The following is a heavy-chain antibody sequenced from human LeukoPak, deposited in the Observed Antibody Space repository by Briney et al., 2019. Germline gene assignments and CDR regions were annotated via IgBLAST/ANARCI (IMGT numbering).Heavy chain of an antibody. D-gene: IGHD1/OR15-1a*01. CDR2: IYSGGTT. CDR3: AKDSPSRTATTEVPVDY. CDR1: GFTVSSNY. Sequence: PGGSLRLSCVVSGFTVSSNYMSWVRQAPGKGLEWVSFIYSGGTTYYADSVKGRFTISRDNSKNTLFLQMNSLRAEDTAVYYCAKDSPSRTATTEVPVDYWGQGTLVTVSS. V-gene: IGHV3-66*01. J-gene: IGHJ4*02.